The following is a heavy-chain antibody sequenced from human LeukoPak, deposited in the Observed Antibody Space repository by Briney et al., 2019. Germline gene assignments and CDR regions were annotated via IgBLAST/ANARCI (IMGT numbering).Heavy chain of an antibody. D-gene: IGHD1-26*01. V-gene: IGHV3-23*01. J-gene: IGHJ5*02. CDR1: GFTFSSDE. CDR3: ATSGGSYWS. Sequence: GGSLRLSCAASGFTFSSDEMNWVRQAPGKGLEWVSGISGRDSTTYYADSVKGRFTISRENSKNTLYLQMNSLRAEDTAVYYCATSGGSYWSWGQGTLVTVSS. CDR2: ISGRDSTT.